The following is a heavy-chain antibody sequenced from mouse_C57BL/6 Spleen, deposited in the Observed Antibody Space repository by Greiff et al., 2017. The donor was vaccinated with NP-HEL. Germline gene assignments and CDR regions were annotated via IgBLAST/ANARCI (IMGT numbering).Heavy chain of an antibody. CDR1: GFTFSDFY. Sequence: EVQRVESGGGLVQSGRSLRLSCATSGFTFSDFYMEWVRQAPGKGLEWIAASRNKANDYTTEYSASVKGRFIVSRDTSQSILYLQMNALRAEDTAIYYCARDAPTGSWFAYWGQGTLVTVSA. CDR2: SRNKANDYTT. V-gene: IGHV7-1*01. CDR3: ARDAPTGSWFAY. D-gene: IGHD4-1*02. J-gene: IGHJ3*01.